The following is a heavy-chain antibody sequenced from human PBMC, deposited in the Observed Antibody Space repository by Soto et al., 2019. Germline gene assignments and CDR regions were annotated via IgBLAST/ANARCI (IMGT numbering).Heavy chain of an antibody. CDR1: GGSISTFY. Sequence: TSETLSLTCTVSGGSISTFYWSWIRQSPGKGLEWIGYIHYSGSTNYNPSLKSRVTISVDTSKNKFSLNLTPGRGYTYYYYGMDVWGQGTTVTVSS. J-gene: IGHJ6*02. V-gene: IGHV4-59*01. CDR2: IHYSGST. CDR3: DV. D-gene: IGHD6-25*01.